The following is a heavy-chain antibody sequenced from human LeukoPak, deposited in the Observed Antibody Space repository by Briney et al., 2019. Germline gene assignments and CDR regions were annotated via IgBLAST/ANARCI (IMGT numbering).Heavy chain of an antibody. CDR1: GYTFTSYD. V-gene: IGHV1-8*01. Sequence: ASVKVSCKASGYTFTSYDINWVRQATGQGLEWMGWMNPNSGNTGYAQKFQGRVAMTRNTSISTAYMELGSLRSEDTAVYYCARGIAARPIDYWGQGTLVTVSS. J-gene: IGHJ4*02. CDR2: MNPNSGNT. D-gene: IGHD6-6*01. CDR3: ARGIAARPIDY.